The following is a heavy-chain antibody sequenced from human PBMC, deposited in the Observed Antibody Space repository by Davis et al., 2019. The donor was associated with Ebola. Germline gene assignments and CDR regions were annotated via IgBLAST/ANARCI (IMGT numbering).Heavy chain of an antibody. CDR2: ISYDGSNK. V-gene: IGHV3-30*03. J-gene: IGHJ1*01. CDR3: ARDMFGGIVVVPAASQH. Sequence: GESLKISCTASGSTFSSYSMNWVRQAPGKGLEWVAVISYDGSNKYYADSVKGRFTISRDNSKNTLYLQMNSLRAEDTAVYYCARDMFGGIVVVPAASQHWGQGTLVTVSS. CDR1: GSTFSSYS. D-gene: IGHD2-2*01.